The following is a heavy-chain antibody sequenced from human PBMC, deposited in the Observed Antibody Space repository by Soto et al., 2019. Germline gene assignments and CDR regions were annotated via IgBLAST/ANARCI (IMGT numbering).Heavy chain of an antibody. CDR3: VKDPGD. V-gene: IGHV3-9*01. J-gene: IGHJ4*02. CDR2: ITWNSAVI. Sequence: EVQLVESGGGLVQSGRSLRLSCAASGFTFDDYAMHWVRQAPGKGLEWVSGITWNSAVIDYADSVQGRFTISRDNAKNSLYLQMNSLRAEDTALYYCVKDPGDWGQGTLVTVSS. CDR1: GFTFDDYA.